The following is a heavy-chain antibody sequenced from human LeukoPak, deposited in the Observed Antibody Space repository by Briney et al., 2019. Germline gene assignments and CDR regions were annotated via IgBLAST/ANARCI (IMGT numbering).Heavy chain of an antibody. V-gene: IGHV1-18*01. CDR1: GYTFTSYG. CDR3: ARDRLGYYDSSGYYYYFDY. J-gene: IGHJ4*02. D-gene: IGHD3-22*01. Sequence: ASVHVSRKSSGYTFTSYGISWVRQAPGQGLEWMGWISAYNGNTKYAQNLQGRLIITTETYTSTPYMELRSLRSDDTAVYYWARDRLGYYDSSGYYYYFDYWGQGTLVTVSS. CDR2: ISAYNGNT.